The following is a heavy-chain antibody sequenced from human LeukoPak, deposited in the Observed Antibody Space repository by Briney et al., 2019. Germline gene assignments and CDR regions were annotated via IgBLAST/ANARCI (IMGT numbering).Heavy chain of an antibody. V-gene: IGHV1-2*02. CDR2: INPNSGGT. CDR3: ARVEYDSSGYSITHFDY. CDR1: GYTFTGYY. J-gene: IGHJ4*02. D-gene: IGHD3-22*01. Sequence: ASVKVSCKASGYTFTGYYMHWVRQAPGQGLEWMGWINPNSGGTNYAQKFQGRVTMTRDTSISTAYMELSRLRSVDTAVYYCARVEYDSSGYSITHFDYWGQGTLVTVSS.